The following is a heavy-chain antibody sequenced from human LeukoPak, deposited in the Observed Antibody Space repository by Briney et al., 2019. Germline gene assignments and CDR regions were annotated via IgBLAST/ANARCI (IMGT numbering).Heavy chain of an antibody. CDR2: IKSKTDGGTT. CDR1: GFTFSNAW. V-gene: IGHV3-15*01. Sequence: GGSLRLSCAASGFTFSNAWMTWVPQAPGKGLEWVGRIKSKTDGGTTDYAAPVKGRFTISRDDSKNMLYLQMNSLKTEDTAVYYCTTGVVVTAIQDYWGQGALVTVSS. D-gene: IGHD2-21*02. J-gene: IGHJ4*02. CDR3: TTGVVVTAIQDY.